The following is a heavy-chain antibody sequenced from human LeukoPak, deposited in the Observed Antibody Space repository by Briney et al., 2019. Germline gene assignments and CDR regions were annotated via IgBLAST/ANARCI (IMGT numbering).Heavy chain of an antibody. V-gene: IGHV4-34*01. CDR1: GGSFSGYY. CDR3: AREHYSSSTGGYFDL. CDR2: INHSGRT. J-gene: IGHJ2*01. D-gene: IGHD6-6*01. Sequence: AETLSLTCAVSGGSFSGYYWTWIRQPPGKGLEWIGEINHSGRTNYNPSLKSRVTISVDTAKNQFSLKLSSVTAADTAVYYCAREHYSSSTGGYFDLWGRGTLVTVSS.